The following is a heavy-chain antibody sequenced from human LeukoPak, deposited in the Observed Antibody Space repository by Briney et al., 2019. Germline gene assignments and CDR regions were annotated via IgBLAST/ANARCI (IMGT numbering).Heavy chain of an antibody. CDR1: GFILSNHW. J-gene: IGHJ4*02. V-gene: IGHV3-7*01. D-gene: IGHD2-8*01. CDR2: IKQDGSEK. Sequence: PGSSLRLSCAASGFILSNHWMTWVRQAPGKGLEWVANIKQDGSEKYYVDSVKGRFTISRDNAKSSLYLQMNSLRVEDTAVYYCTRGVTIVPDYWGQGTLVTVSS. CDR3: TRGVTIVPDY.